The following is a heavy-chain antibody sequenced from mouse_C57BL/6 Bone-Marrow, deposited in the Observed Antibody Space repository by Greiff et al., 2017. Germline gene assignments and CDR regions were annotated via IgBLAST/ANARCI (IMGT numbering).Heavy chain of an antibody. D-gene: IGHD2-4*01. J-gene: IGHJ4*01. V-gene: IGHV14-4*01. CDR1: GFNIQDDY. CDR2: IDPENGDT. Sequence: VQLQQSGAELVRPGASVKLSCTASGFNIQDDYMHWVKQRPEQGLEWTGWIDPENGDTEYASKFQGKATITADTSSNTAYLQLSSLTSEDTAVYYCTTLYDYDGGYWGQGTSVTVSS. CDR3: TTLYDYDGGY.